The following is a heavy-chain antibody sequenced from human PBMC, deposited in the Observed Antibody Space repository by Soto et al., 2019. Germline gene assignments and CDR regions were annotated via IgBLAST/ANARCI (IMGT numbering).Heavy chain of an antibody. V-gene: IGHV4-39*01. CDR2: IYYSGST. CDR1: GISVSTSDYY. J-gene: IGHJ4*02. CDR3: AGFVVPASRNSDFDY. Sequence: LTCTVSGISVSTSDYYWGWVRQPPGKGLDWIGNIYYSGSTFYNPSLRSRVTLSVDTSKNQFSLGLNSVTAADTAVYFCAGFVVPASRNSDFDYWGQGTLVTVSS. D-gene: IGHD2-15*01.